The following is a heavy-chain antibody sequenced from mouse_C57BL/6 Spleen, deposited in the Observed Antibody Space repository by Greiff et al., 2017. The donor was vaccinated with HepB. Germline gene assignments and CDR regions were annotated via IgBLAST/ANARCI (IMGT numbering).Heavy chain of an antibody. CDR3: ARYTTVVSMDY. V-gene: IGHV7-3*01. Sequence: DVQLVESGGGLVQPGGSLSLSCAASGFTFTDYYMSWVRQPPGKALEWLGFIRNKANGYTTEYSASVKGRFTISRDNYQSILYLQMNALRAEDSATYYCARYTTVVSMDYWGQGTSVTVSA. CDR1: GFTFTDYY. J-gene: IGHJ4*01. CDR2: IRNKANGYTT. D-gene: IGHD1-1*01.